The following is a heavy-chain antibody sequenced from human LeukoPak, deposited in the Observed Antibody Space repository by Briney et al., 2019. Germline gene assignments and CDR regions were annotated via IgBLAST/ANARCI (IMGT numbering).Heavy chain of an antibody. CDR2: INSDGSTT. V-gene: IGHV3-74*01. CDR3: ARDHSSWELPSDY. CDR1: GFTFSSYW. Sequence: GGPLRLSCAASGFTFSSYWMHWVRQAPGKGLVWVSRINSDGSTTSYADSVKGRFTISRDNAKNTLYLQMNSLRAEDTAVYYCARDHSSWELPSDYWGQGTLVTVSS. D-gene: IGHD6-13*01. J-gene: IGHJ4*02.